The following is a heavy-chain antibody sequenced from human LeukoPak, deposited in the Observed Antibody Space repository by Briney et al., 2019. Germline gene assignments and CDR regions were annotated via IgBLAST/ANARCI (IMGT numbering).Heavy chain of an antibody. CDR1: GGTFSSYA. V-gene: IGHV1-69*01. CDR2: IIPIFGTA. Sequence: SVKVSCKASGGTFSSYAISWVRQAPGQGLEWMGGIIPIFGTANYAQKFQGRVTITADESTSTAYMELSSLRSEDTAVYYCARGAPYYGSGIASGEYRYWGQGTLVTVSS. CDR3: ARGAPYYGSGIASGEYRY. D-gene: IGHD3-10*01. J-gene: IGHJ4*02.